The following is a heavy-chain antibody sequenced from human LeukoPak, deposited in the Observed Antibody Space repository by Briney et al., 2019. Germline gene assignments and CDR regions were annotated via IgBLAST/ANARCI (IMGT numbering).Heavy chain of an antibody. V-gene: IGHV3-73*01. CDR3: SRGISGYGMDV. CDR1: GFTFSGSG. Sequence: TGGSLRLSCAASGFTFSGSGMHWVRQASGKGLEWIGRIRTKVNSYATAYAASVKGRFTISRDDSKNTAYLQMDSLKTEDTAVYYCSRGISGYGMDVWGQGTMVTVSS. D-gene: IGHD6-13*01. J-gene: IGHJ6*02. CDR2: IRTKVNSYAT.